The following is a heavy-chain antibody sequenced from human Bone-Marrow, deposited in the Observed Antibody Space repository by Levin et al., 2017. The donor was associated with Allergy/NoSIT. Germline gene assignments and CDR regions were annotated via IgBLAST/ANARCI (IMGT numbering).Heavy chain of an antibody. CDR2: IKEDGSEK. Sequence: GGSLRLSCAASGFTFSSYWMNWVRQAPGKGLEWVANIKEDGSEKYYVDSVKGRLTISRDNAKNSLYLSMNSLRAEDTAVYYCARGVTTVTTSRPGGCWGQGTLVTVSS. CDR1: GFTFSSYW. D-gene: IGHD4-17*01. J-gene: IGHJ4*02. CDR3: ARGVTTVTTSRPGGC. V-gene: IGHV3-7*01.